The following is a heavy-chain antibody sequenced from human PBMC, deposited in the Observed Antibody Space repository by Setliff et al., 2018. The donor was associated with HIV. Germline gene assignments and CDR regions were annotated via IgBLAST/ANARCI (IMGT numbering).Heavy chain of an antibody. CDR3: ARIVATITCYDY. CDR1: GGSISNSSYY. D-gene: IGHD5-12*01. J-gene: IGHJ4*02. V-gene: IGHV4-39*07. Sequence: PSETLSLTCTVSGGSISNSSYYWGWIRQPPGKGLEWIGSIYYSGSTHYNPSLKSRVTISVDTSKNQFSLKLSSVTAADSAVYYCARIVATITCYDYWGQGTLVTVSS. CDR2: IYYSGST.